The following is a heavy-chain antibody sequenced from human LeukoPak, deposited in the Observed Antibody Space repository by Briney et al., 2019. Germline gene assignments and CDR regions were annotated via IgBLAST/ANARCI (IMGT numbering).Heavy chain of an antibody. CDR1: GYTFTSYG. Sequence: GASVKVSCKASGYTFTSYGISWVRQAPGQGLEWMGWISAYNGNTNYAQKFQGRVTMTRDTSTSTVYMELSSLRSEDTAVYYCARASSRIAAHAVRAFDAFDIWGQGTMVTVSS. D-gene: IGHD6-13*01. CDR3: ARASSRIAAHAVRAFDAFDI. CDR2: ISAYNGNT. V-gene: IGHV1-18*01. J-gene: IGHJ3*02.